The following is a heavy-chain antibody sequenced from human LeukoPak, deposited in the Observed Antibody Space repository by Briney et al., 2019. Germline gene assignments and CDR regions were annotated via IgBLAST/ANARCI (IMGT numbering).Heavy chain of an antibody. V-gene: IGHV3-23*01. Sequence: GGSLRLSCAASGFTFSSYSMNWVRQAPGKGLERVSAISGSGGSTYYADSVKGRFTISRDNSKNTLYLQMNSLRAEDTAVYYCAKGFEDIMYAFDIWGQGTMVTVSS. D-gene: IGHD3-16*01. CDR2: ISGSGGST. J-gene: IGHJ3*02. CDR3: AKGFEDIMYAFDI. CDR1: GFTFSSYS.